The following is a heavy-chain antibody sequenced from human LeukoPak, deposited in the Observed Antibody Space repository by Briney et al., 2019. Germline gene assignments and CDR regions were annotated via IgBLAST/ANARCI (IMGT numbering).Heavy chain of an antibody. J-gene: IGHJ4*02. CDR2: IKQDGSEQ. D-gene: IGHD2-2*01. V-gene: IGHV3-7*01. CDR1: GFTFSSYW. Sequence: GGSLRLSCAASGFTFSSYWMSWVRQAPGKGLEWVANIKQDGSEQYYVDSLKDRFTISRDNAKNSLYLQMNSLRAEDTAVYYCARFSRASKVFNSWGQGTLVTVSS. CDR3: ARFSRASKVFNS.